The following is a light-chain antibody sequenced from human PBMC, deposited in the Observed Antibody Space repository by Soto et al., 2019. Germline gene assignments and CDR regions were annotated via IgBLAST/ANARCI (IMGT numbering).Light chain of an antibody. CDR1: QTVNTW. Sequence: DIQLTQSPSTLSASVGERVTITCRASQTVNTWLAWYQHKPGKAPKLLIYDASVLETGVPSRFSGFSSGTEFTLTISSLQSDDFATYFCQQYNSYSPEGLTFGGGTKVEI. J-gene: IGKJ4*01. V-gene: IGKV1-5*01. CDR3: QQYNSYSPEGLT. CDR2: DAS.